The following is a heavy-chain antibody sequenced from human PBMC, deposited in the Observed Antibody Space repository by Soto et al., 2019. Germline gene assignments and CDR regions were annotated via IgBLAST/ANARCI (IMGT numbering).Heavy chain of an antibody. V-gene: IGHV4-31*03. CDR3: ARNLKNYDILTGYYNAGMDV. CDR2: IYYSGST. Sequence: PSETLSLTCTVSGGSISSGGYYWSWIRQHPEKGLEWIGYIYYSGSTYYNPSLKSRVTISVDTSKNQFSLKLSSVTAADTAVYYCARNLKNYDILTGYYNAGMDVWGQGTKVTVS. CDR1: GGSISSGGYY. J-gene: IGHJ6*02. D-gene: IGHD3-9*01.